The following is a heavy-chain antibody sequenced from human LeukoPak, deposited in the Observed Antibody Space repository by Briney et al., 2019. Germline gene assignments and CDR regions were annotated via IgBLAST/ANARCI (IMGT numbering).Heavy chain of an antibody. J-gene: IGHJ4*02. D-gene: IGHD3-10*01. CDR1: GFTFSSYW. CDR2: IKQDGSEK. CDR3: ARDRTYYYGSGSYYIVGAFDY. Sequence: GGSLRLSCAASGFTFSSYWMSWVRQAPGKGLEWVANIKQDGSEKYYVDSVKGRFTISRDNAKNSLYLQMNSLRAEDTAVYYCARDRTYYYGSGSYYIVGAFDYWGQGTLVTVSS. V-gene: IGHV3-7*01.